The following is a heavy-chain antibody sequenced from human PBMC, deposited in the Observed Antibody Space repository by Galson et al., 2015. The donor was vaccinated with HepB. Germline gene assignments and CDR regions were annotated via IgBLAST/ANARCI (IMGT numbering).Heavy chain of an antibody. D-gene: IGHD4-17*01. V-gene: IGHV1-18*01. CDR1: GYTFNNYG. J-gene: IGHJ5*02. Sequence: SVKVSCKASGYTFNNYGINWVRQAPGQELEWMGWINTYNGNTNYAQKFQGRLTMTMDTSTTTAYMELRSLKSDDTAVYYCARDYLMTTKNWFGPWGQGTLVTVSS. CDR3: ARDYLMTTKNWFGP. CDR2: INTYNGNT.